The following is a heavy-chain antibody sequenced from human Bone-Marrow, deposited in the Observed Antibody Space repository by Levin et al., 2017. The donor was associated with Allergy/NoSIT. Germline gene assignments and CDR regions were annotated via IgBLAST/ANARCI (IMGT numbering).Heavy chain of an antibody. V-gene: IGHV1-2*06. J-gene: IGHJ4*02. CDR1: GYTFTGYY. CDR3: ATVIVPAATAFDY. CDR2: INPNSGGT. Sequence: GASVKVSCKASGYTFTGYYLHWVRQAPGQGLEWMGRINPNSGGTDYAQKFQGRVTMTRDTSITTVYMELGRLRSDDTAVYFCATVIVPAATAFDYWGQGTLVTVSS. D-gene: IGHD2-2*01.